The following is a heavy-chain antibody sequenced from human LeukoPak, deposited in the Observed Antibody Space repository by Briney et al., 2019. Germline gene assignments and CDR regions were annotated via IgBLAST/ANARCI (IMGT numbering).Heavy chain of an antibody. V-gene: IGHV3-48*03. CDR2: ISSSGSTI. J-gene: IGHJ3*02. Sequence: GGSLRLSCAASGFTFSSYEMNWVRQAPGKGLEWVSYISSSGSTIYYADSVKGRFTISRDNAKNSLYLQMNSLRAEDTAVYYCAREREYCSSTSCYPAFDIWGQGTMVTVSS. D-gene: IGHD2-2*01. CDR3: AREREYCSSTSCYPAFDI. CDR1: GFTFSSYE.